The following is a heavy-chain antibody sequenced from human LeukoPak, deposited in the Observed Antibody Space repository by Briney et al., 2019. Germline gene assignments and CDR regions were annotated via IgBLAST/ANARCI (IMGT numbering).Heavy chain of an antibody. CDR3: AINSGWYGAIDY. V-gene: IGHV3-23*01. J-gene: IGHJ4*02. Sequence: PGGSLRLSCAASGFTFSSYAMGWVRQAPGKGLEWVSAISGSGGSTYYADSVKGRFTISRDNSKNTLYLQMNSLRAEDTAVYYCAINSGWYGAIDYWGQGTLVTVSS. CDR2: ISGSGGST. D-gene: IGHD6-19*01. CDR1: GFTFSSYA.